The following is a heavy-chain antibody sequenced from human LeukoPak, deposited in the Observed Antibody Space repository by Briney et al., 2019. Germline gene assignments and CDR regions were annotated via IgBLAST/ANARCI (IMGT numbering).Heavy chain of an antibody. Sequence: NPSETLSLTCSVSGGSISSYYWSWIWQPPGKGLEWIGYKYYSGSTNYNPSLKSRVTISVDTSKNQFSLKLSSVTAADTAMHYCAREGSYYDSSGYYYGSGYFDYWGQGTLVTVSS. CDR2: KYYSGST. CDR1: GGSISSYY. CDR3: AREGSYYDSSGYYYGSGYFDY. J-gene: IGHJ4*02. V-gene: IGHV4-59*01. D-gene: IGHD3-22*01.